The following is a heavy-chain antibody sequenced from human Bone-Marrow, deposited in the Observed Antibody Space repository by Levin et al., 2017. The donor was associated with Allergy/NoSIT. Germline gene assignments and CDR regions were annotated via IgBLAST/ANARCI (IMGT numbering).Heavy chain of an antibody. CDR1: GFTFSSYA. J-gene: IGHJ5*02. CDR3: AKEIGYCSSTSCYARWFDP. V-gene: IGHV3-23*01. CDR2: ISGSGGST. D-gene: IGHD2-2*01. Sequence: GGSLRLSCAASGFTFSSYAMSWVRQAPGKGLEWVSAISGSGGSTYYADSVKGRFTISRDNSKNTLYLQMNSLRAEDTAVYYCAKEIGYCSSTSCYARWFDPWGQGTLVTVSS.